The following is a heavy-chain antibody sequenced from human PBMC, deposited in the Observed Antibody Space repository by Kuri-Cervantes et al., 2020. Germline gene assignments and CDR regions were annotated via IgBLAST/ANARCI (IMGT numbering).Heavy chain of an antibody. V-gene: IGHV3-11*01. D-gene: IGHD1-1*01. Sequence: GESLKISCAASGFTFSSYWMHWIRQAPGKGLEWVSYISSSGSTIYYADSVKGRFTISRDNAKNSLYLQMNSLRAEDTAVYYCATGYSNGMDVWGQGTTVTVSS. CDR3: ATGYSNGMDV. J-gene: IGHJ6*02. CDR2: ISSSGSTI. CDR1: GFTFSSYW.